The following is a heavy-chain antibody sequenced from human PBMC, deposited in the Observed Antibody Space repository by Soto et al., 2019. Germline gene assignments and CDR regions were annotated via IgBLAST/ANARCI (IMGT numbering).Heavy chain of an antibody. Sequence: PGGSLRLSCAASGFTFSSYAMHWVRQAPGKGLEWVAVISYDGSNKYYADSVKGRFTISRDNSKNTLYLQMNSLRAEDTAVYYCAREEGGSSWYKYYYYGMDVWGKGTTVTVSS. CDR2: ISYDGSNK. J-gene: IGHJ6*04. D-gene: IGHD6-13*01. CDR3: AREEGGSSWYKYYYYGMDV. V-gene: IGHV3-30-3*01. CDR1: GFTFSSYA.